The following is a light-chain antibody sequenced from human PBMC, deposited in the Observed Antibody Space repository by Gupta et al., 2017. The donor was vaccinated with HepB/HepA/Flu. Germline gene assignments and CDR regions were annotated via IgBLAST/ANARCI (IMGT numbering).Light chain of an antibody. J-gene: IGKJ3*01. CDR1: QTISAY. V-gene: IGKV1-39*01. Sequence: DIQLTQSPSSLSASVGDRVPVTCRASQTISAYLNWYQQKPGKAPKVLIYDASNLESGVPLRFRGSGSGTDFTLTITNLQTEDFATYFCQKSYRPPFTFGPGTKVDIK. CDR2: DAS. CDR3: QKSYRPPFT.